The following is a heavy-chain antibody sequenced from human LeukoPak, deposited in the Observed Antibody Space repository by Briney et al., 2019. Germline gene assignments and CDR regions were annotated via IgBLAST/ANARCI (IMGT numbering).Heavy chain of an antibody. CDR3: ARAYTPYYYDSSGFLLDY. Sequence: SVKVSCTASGGTFSSYAISWVRQAPGQGLEWMGRIIPILGIANYAQKFQGRVTITADKSTSTAYMELSSLRSEDTAVYYCARAYTPYYYDSSGFLLDYWGQGTLVTVSS. CDR2: IIPILGIA. V-gene: IGHV1-69*04. J-gene: IGHJ4*02. D-gene: IGHD3-22*01. CDR1: GGTFSSYA.